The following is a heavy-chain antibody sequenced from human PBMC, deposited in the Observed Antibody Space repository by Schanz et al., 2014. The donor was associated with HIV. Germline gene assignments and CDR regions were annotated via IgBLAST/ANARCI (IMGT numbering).Heavy chain of an antibody. CDR3: ARAKWPPRNRHFDF. CDR1: GSSVTYFY. CDR2: VNHSGDA. Sequence: QVQLQQWGAGLLKPSETLSLTCAVYGSSVTYFYWSWIRQSPGKGLEWIAEVNHSGDANHNPSLKSRVTIPVDPSKNQFSLKLDSVTAADTAVYYCARAKWPPRNRHFDFWGQGNLVTVS. V-gene: IGHV4-34*02. D-gene: IGHD5-12*01. J-gene: IGHJ4*02.